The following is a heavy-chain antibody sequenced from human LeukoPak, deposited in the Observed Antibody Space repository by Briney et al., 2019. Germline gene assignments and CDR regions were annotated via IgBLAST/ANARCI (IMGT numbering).Heavy chain of an antibody. Sequence: SETLSLTCTVSGGSISSYYWSWIRQPPGKGLEWIGYIYYSGSTNYNPSLKSRVTISVDTSKNQFSLKLSSVTAADTAVYYCARHLKRGGLYCFDYWGQGTLVTVSS. J-gene: IGHJ4*02. D-gene: IGHD2-15*01. CDR1: GGSISSYY. CDR3: ARHLKRGGLYCFDY. V-gene: IGHV4-59*08. CDR2: IYYSGST.